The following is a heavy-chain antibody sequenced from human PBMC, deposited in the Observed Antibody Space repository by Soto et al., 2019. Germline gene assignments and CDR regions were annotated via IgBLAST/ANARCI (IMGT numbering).Heavy chain of an antibody. J-gene: IGHJ6*04. Sequence: EVRLVESGGGLVQPGGSLRLSCVASGFTFSNYWMSWVRQAPGTGLEWVANIKGDGSEKSYVDSVRVRFTIPRDNAKNSVELQMNSPSADDTALYYGGSDEVRNGVGFWCTGTTVTVSS. D-gene: IGHD2-8*01. CDR3: GSDEVRNGVGF. CDR1: GFTFSNYW. CDR2: IKGDGSEK. V-gene: IGHV3-7*01.